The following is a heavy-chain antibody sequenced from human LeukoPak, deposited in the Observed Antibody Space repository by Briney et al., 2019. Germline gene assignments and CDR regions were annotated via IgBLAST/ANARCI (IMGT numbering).Heavy chain of an antibody. CDR2: INQDGSEK. D-gene: IGHD2-15*01. Sequence: GGSLRLSCAASGFTFSSYWMSRVRQAPGKGLEWVVNINQDGSEKHYVDSGKGRFTISRDNAKTSLYLQINRLRAEDTAVYYCARGAKYCSGDRCYYYYYYMDVWGKGTTVTVSS. J-gene: IGHJ6*03. V-gene: IGHV3-7*04. CDR1: GFTFSSYW. CDR3: ARGAKYCSGDRCYYYYYYMDV.